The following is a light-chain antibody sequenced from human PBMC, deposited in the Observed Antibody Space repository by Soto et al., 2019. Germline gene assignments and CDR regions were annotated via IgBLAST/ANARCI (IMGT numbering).Light chain of an antibody. V-gene: IGLV2-14*01. J-gene: IGLJ3*02. CDR3: FSYTTSSTLV. CDR2: EVS. Sequence: QSALTQPASVSGSPGQSITISCTGTSSDVGGYNYVSWYQQHPAKAPKLMIYEVSNRPSGVSHRFSGSKSGNTASLTISGLQADDEADYYCFSYTTSSTLVFGAGTKVTVL. CDR1: SSDVGGYNY.